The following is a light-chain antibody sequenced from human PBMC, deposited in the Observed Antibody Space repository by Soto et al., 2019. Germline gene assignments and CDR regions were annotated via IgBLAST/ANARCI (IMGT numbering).Light chain of an antibody. Sequence: DIQMTQSPSTLSASVGDRVTITCRASQSINNWLAWYQQKPGKAPQLLIHDASSLASGDPSRFSGNASGTEFTLTVSSLQPDDFATYYCQQYDSYSATFGQGTKVEIK. CDR2: DAS. V-gene: IGKV1-5*01. CDR1: QSINNW. CDR3: QQYDSYSAT. J-gene: IGKJ1*01.